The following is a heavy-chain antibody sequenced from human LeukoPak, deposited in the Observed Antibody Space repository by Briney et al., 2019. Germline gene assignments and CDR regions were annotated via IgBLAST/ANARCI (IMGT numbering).Heavy chain of an antibody. J-gene: IGHJ4*02. CDR3: AKVLTYYYDSSGYPDY. V-gene: IGHV3-23*01. CDR1: GFTFSSYA. D-gene: IGHD3-22*01. Sequence: GGSLRLSCATSGFTFSSYAMNWVRQAPGKGLEWVSAISGSGGSTYYADSVEGRFAISRDNSKNTLYLQMNSLRAEDTAVYYCAKVLTYYYDSSGYPDYWGQGTLVTVSS. CDR2: ISGSGGST.